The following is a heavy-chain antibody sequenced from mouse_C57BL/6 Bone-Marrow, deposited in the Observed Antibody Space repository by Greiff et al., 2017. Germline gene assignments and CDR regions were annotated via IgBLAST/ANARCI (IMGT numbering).Heavy chain of an antibody. Sequence: QVQLQQPGAELVKPGASVKMSCKASGYTFTSYWITWVKQRPGQGLEWIGDIYPGSGSTNYNEKFKSKATLTVDTSSSTAYMQLSSLTTEDAAVFYCARPYYSNYWYFDVWGTGTTVTVSS. CDR2: IYPGSGST. J-gene: IGHJ1*03. D-gene: IGHD2-5*01. V-gene: IGHV1-55*01. CDR1: GYTFTSYW. CDR3: ARPYYSNYWYFDV.